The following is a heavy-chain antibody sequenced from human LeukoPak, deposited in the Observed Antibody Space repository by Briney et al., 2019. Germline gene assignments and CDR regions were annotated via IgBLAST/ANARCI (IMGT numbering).Heavy chain of an antibody. V-gene: IGHV3-21*01. Sequence: GGSLRLSCAASGFTFSSYGMHWVRRAPGQGLEWVSSISSSSSDIYYTDSVKGRFTISRDNAKNSLYLQMNSLRAEDTAVYYCVTDYGGSSGAFDIWGQGTMVTVSS. J-gene: IGHJ3*02. CDR1: GFTFSSYG. CDR2: ISSSSSDI. CDR3: VTDYGGSSGAFDI. D-gene: IGHD4-23*01.